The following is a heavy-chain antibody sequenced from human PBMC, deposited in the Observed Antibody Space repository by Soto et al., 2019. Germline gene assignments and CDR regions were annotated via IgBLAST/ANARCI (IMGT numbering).Heavy chain of an antibody. CDR2: ISSGSYDT. Sequence: GLSLRLSCEASGFTFSRVSMNWVLQVPGKGLEWVASISSGSYDTWYADSVKGRFIISRDNAQNSLFLQMNTLRHEDTAMYYCARVAYWGPGTQVTV. J-gene: IGHJ4*02. CDR1: GFTFSRVS. CDR3: ARVAY. V-gene: IGHV3-21*01.